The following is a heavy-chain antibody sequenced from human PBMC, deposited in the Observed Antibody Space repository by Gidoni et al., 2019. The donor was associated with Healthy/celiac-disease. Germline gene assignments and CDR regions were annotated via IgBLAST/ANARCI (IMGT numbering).Heavy chain of an antibody. CDR3: ARDLLPFPLGRLAAAGNWFDP. CDR2: INPNSGGT. J-gene: IGHJ5*02. V-gene: IGHV1-2*02. D-gene: IGHD6-13*01. CDR1: GYTFTGYY. Sequence: QVQLVQSGAEVKKPGASVKVSCKASGYTFTGYYMHWVRQAPGQGLEWMGWINPNSGGTNYAQKFQGRVTMTRDTSISTAYMELSRLRSDDTAVYYCARDLLPFPLGRLAAAGNWFDPWGQGTLVTVSS.